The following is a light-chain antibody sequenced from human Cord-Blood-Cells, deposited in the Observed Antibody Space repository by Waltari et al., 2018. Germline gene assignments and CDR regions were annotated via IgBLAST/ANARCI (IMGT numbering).Light chain of an antibody. V-gene: IGLV2-14*01. Sequence: CVLTQPASVSGSHGQWLTISCTGTSGDVVGFNSVSWYQQYTGKAPKLMIYDVSNLPSWVSNRFSGSKSGNTASLTISGRQAEDEADYYCSSYTSSSTLYVFGTGTNVTVL. CDR1: SGDVVGFNS. J-gene: IGLJ1*01. CDR2: DVS. CDR3: SSYTSSSTLYV.